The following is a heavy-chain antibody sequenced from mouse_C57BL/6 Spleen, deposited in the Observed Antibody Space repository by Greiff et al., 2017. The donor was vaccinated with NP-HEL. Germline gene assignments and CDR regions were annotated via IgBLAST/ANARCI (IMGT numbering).Heavy chain of an antibody. J-gene: IGHJ1*03. Sequence: QVQLKESGPELVRPGVSVKISCKGSGYTFTDYAMHWVKQSHAKSLEWIGVISTYYGDASYNQKFKDKATMTVDKSSSTAYMELARLTSEDSAVYYCARDSLRSGLLYGSSYWYFDVWGTGTTVTVSS. CDR1: GYTFTDYA. V-gene: IGHV1-67*01. CDR3: ARDSLRSGLLYGSSYWYFDV. CDR2: ISTYYGDA. D-gene: IGHD1-1*01.